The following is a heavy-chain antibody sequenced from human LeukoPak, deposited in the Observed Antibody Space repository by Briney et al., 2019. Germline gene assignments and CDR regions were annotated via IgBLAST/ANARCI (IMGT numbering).Heavy chain of an antibody. J-gene: IGHJ4*02. CDR3: AKRIQSAMAMGY. V-gene: IGHV3-23*01. CDR1: GFTFSSYG. D-gene: IGHD5-18*01. CDR2: ISGSGGST. Sequence: GGSLRLSCAASGFTFSSYGMSWVRQAPGKGLEWVSAISGSGGSTYYADSVKGRFTISRDNSKNTMYLQMNSLRAEDTAIYYCAKRIQSAMAMGYWGQGTLVTVSS.